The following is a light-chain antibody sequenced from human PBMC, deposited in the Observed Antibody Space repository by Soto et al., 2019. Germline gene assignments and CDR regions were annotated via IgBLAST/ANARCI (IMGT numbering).Light chain of an antibody. CDR2: GAS. CDR1: QSVSSSY. CDR3: HQYGSSPPRT. J-gene: IGKJ2*01. V-gene: IGKV3-20*01. Sequence: EIVLTQSPGTLSLSPGERATLSCRASQSVSSSYLAWYQQKPGQAPRLLFYGASSRATGIPDRFSGSGSGTDFTLTISRLEPEDFAVYYCHQYGSSPPRTFGQGTQLEIK.